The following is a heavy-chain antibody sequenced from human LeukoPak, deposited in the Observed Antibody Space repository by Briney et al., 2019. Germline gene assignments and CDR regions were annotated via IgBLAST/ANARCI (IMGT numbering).Heavy chain of an antibody. V-gene: IGHV3-7*01. D-gene: IGHD3-3*01. CDR3: ARDRNTDFWIGYYTNNFDY. CDR2: IKQDGSEK. CDR1: GFTFSSYA. J-gene: IGHJ4*02. Sequence: GGSLRLSCAVSGFTFSSYAMSWVRQAPGKGLEWVANIKQDGSEKYYGDSEKGRFTISRDNAKNSLYMQMNSVIAEHTAVYYCARDRNTDFWIGYYTNNFDYWGEGALVTVSS.